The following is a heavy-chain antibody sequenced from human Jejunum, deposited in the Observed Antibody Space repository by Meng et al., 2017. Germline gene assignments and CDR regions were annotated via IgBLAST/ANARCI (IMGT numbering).Heavy chain of an antibody. V-gene: IGHV1-69*01. Sequence: QVPLVASGAEVKKPGSSVKVSCKASGGTFSTYAITWVRQAPGQGLEWMGGIIPIFGTANYAQKFQGRVTITADESTSTAYMEFSSLRSEDTAVYYCARPNSGGNTYYFDYWGQGTLVTVSS. D-gene: IGHD4-23*01. CDR2: IIPIFGTA. J-gene: IGHJ4*02. CDR3: ARPNSGGNTYYFDY. CDR1: GGTFSTYA.